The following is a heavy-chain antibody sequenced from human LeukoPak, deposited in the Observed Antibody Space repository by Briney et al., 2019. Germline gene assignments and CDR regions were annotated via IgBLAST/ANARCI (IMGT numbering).Heavy chain of an antibody. Sequence: SQTLSLTCAISGDSVSSNSAAWNWIRQSPSRGLEWLGRTYYRSKWYNDYAVSVKSRITINPDTSKNQFSLQLNSATPEDTAVYYCARDWDGTECSGGSCYYYYGMDVWGQGTTVTVSS. J-gene: IGHJ6*02. V-gene: IGHV6-1*01. CDR1: GDSVSSNSAA. CDR3: ARDWDGTECSGGSCYYYYGMDV. CDR2: TYYRSKWYN. D-gene: IGHD2-15*01.